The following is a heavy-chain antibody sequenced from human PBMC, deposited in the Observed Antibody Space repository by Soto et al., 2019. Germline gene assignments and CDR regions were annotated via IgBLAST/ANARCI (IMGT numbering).Heavy chain of an antibody. CDR3: AKGRGGSGSLTPRVDF. D-gene: IGHD3-10*01. Sequence: EVQLLESGGGLVQPGGSLRLSCAASGFTFNNYAMTWVRQAPGKGLEWVSAISGGGDTTSYADSVKGRFTVSRDGSKHTLYLQMSSLRAEDTGLYYCAKGRGGSGSLTPRVDFWGQGNLVTVSS. J-gene: IGHJ4*02. CDR1: GFTFNNYA. CDR2: ISGGGDTT. V-gene: IGHV3-23*01.